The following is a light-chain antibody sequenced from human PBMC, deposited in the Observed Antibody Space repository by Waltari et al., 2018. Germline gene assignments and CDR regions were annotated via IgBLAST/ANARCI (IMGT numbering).Light chain of an antibody. Sequence: QSVLTQPPSVSGAPGQRVTISCTGSSSNIGAGYDLHWYQQLPGTAPKLLIDEKNKRPSGGPDRFSGSKSGTSASLAITGLQAEYEADYYCQSYDSSLSGSVFGGGTKLTVL. J-gene: IGLJ2*01. CDR2: EKN. CDR3: QSYDSSLSGSV. CDR1: SSNIGAGYD. V-gene: IGLV1-40*01.